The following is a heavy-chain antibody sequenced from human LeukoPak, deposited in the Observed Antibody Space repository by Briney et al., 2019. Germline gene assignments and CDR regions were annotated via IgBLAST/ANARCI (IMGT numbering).Heavy chain of an antibody. Sequence: GGSLRFSCVTSGFTFKNYGMHWVRQAPGKRLEWVAIIWYDGSKTYYGDSVKGRFTISRDNSKNTLYLQMNSLRVEDTAVYFCAKDWDFWRGYPYAFDIWGQGTMVTVPS. J-gene: IGHJ3*02. V-gene: IGHV3-33*06. CDR1: GFTFKNYG. D-gene: IGHD3-3*01. CDR2: IWYDGSKT. CDR3: AKDWDFWRGYPYAFDI.